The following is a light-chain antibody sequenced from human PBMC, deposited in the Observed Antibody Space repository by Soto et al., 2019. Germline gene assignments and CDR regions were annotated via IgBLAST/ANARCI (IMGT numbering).Light chain of an antibody. V-gene: IGLV2-14*01. Sequence: QSALTQPASVSRSPGQSITISCTRTSSDVGGYNYVSWYQQHPGKAPKLMIYDVSNRPSGVSNRFSGSKSGNTASLTISGLQAEDESDYYCSSYTSSSTVVFGGGTKLTFL. CDR3: SSYTSSSTVV. CDR1: SSDVGGYNY. CDR2: DVS. J-gene: IGLJ2*01.